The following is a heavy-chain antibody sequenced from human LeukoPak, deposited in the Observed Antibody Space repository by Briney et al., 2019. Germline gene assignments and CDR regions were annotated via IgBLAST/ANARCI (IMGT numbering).Heavy chain of an antibody. J-gene: IGHJ4*02. V-gene: IGHV1-2*02. CDR2: INHNSGGT. CDR1: GYTFTGYY. Sequence: ASVTVCCKASGYTFTGYYMHWVRQVPGQGLEWMGWINHNSGGTNYAQKFQGRVTMTRDTSIRTAYMELSRLRSDDTAVYYCARAYYASGIYSDWGQGTLVTVSS. D-gene: IGHD3-10*01. CDR3: ARAYYASGIYSD.